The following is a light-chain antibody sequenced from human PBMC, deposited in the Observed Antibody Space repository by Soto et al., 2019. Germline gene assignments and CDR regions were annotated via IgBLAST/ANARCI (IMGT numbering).Light chain of an antibody. CDR2: GDN. J-gene: IGLJ2*01. V-gene: IGLV1-40*01. Sequence: QLVLTQPPSVSGSPGQRVTIPCTGSSSNIGSYYDVHWYQQLPGTGPKLLIYGDNNRPSGVPDRFSGSKSGTSASLAITGLQAEDEADYYCQSYDSSLSHVVFGGGTKVTVL. CDR1: SSNIGSYYD. CDR3: QSYDSSLSHVV.